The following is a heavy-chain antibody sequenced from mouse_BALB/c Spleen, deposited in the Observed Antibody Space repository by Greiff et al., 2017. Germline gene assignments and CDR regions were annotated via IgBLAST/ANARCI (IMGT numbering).Heavy chain of an antibody. D-gene: IGHD2-2*01. CDR1: GFTFSSYG. CDR2: INSNGGST. J-gene: IGHJ4*01. Sequence: EVMLVESGGGLVQPGGSLKLSCAASGFTFSSYGMSWVRQTPDKRLELVATINSNGGSTYYPDSVKGRFTISRDNAKNTLYLQMSSLKSEDTAMYYCARRIYYGYGYAMDYWGQGTSVTVSS. CDR3: ARRIYYGYGYAMDY. V-gene: IGHV5-6-3*01.